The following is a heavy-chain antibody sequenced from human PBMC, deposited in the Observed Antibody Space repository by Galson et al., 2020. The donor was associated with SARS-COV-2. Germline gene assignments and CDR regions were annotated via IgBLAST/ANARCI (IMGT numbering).Heavy chain of an antibody. J-gene: IGHJ4*02. D-gene: IGHD3-9*01. Sequence: GGSLRLSCAASGFTFSSYSMNWVRQAPGKGLEWVSSISSSSSYIYYADSMKGRFTISRDNAKNSLYLQMNSLRAEDTAVYYCARGDWLGLYYFDYWGQGTLVTVSS. V-gene: IGHV3-21*01. CDR2: ISSSSSYI. CDR3: ARGDWLGLYYFDY. CDR1: GFTFSSYS.